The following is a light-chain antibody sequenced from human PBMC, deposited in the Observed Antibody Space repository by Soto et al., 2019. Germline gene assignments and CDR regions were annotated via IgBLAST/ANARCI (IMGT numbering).Light chain of an antibody. J-gene: IGLJ2*01. CDR1: SSDVGGFNF. Sequence: QSALTQPASVSGSPGQSIAISCTGTSSDVGGFNFVSWYQQHPGKAPNLMIYDVSNRPSGVSPRFSGSKSGNTASLTISGLQAEDEADYYCSSYTSNNTLVFGGGTQLTVL. CDR2: DVS. V-gene: IGLV2-14*03. CDR3: SSYTSNNTLV.